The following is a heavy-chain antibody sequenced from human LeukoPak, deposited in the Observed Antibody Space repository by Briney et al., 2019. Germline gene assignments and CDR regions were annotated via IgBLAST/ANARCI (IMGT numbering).Heavy chain of an antibody. D-gene: IGHD5-24*01. CDR3: AKGGLGGYNAVFDH. Sequence: PGGSLRLSCATSGFTFVGNAMSWVRQAPGKWLEWVSGVSGSDGSSHYADSVKGRFTISVDNSKNTLHLQMNSLRAEDTAVYYCAKGGLGGYNAVFDHWGQGTLVTVSS. V-gene: IGHV3-23*01. J-gene: IGHJ4*02. CDR1: GFTFVGNA. CDR2: VSGSDGSS.